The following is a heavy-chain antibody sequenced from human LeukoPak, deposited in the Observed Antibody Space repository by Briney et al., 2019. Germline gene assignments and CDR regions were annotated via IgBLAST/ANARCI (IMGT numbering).Heavy chain of an antibody. D-gene: IGHD4-17*01. CDR1: AVTFSGYS. V-gene: IGHV3-23*01. J-gene: IGHJ5*01. CDR3: ARGAYGDYDS. CDR2: ISPGADTT. Sequence: GGSLRLSCAASAVTFSGYSWTWVRQAPGKGLEWVSAISPGADTTYYADSVSGRFTTSRDNSKNTLFLQMSGLRGEDTAVYFCARGAYGDYDSWGQGTLVTVSS.